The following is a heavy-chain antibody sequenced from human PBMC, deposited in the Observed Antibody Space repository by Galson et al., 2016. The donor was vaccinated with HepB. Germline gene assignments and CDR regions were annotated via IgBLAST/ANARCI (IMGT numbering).Heavy chain of an antibody. D-gene: IGHD3-10*01. CDR1: GFIFNNYA. CDR3: VLGLWFGVFDY. CDR2: ISGSGGGT. Sequence: SLRLSCAASGFIFNNYALNWVRQAPGKGLEWVSAISGSGGGTYYADSVKGRFTVSRDNSQNTLYLQMNTLRADDTAVYYCVLGLWFGVFDYWGQGTLVTVSS. V-gene: IGHV3-23*01. J-gene: IGHJ4*02.